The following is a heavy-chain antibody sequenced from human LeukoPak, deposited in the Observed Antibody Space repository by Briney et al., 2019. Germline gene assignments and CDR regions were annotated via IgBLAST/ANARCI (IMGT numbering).Heavy chain of an antibody. CDR1: GYTFTKYG. CDR3: ARDPDSSDWYDY. Sequence: ASVKVSRKASGYTFTKYGITWVRQAPGQGLEWMGWISAYNGDTNYAQKFQDRVTMTRDTSTSTAYMELRSLRSDDTAVYYCARDPDSSDWYDYWGQGTLVTVSS. CDR2: ISAYNGDT. J-gene: IGHJ4*02. D-gene: IGHD6-19*01. V-gene: IGHV1-18*01.